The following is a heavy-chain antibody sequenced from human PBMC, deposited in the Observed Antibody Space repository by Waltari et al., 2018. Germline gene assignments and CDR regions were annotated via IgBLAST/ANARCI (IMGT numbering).Heavy chain of an antibody. CDR3: ATGPAAWWAFDV. D-gene: IGHD2-8*02. J-gene: IGHJ3*01. V-gene: IGHV1-8*01. CDR1: GHTFPSYD. Sequence: QVQLVQSGPEVREPGASVTVSCKASGHTFPSYDINWGRQAPGEGLEWIGWMNPNNGDTAFAQKLQGRVTLARNTSISTAYMELSSLTSDDTAMYYCATGPAAWWAFDVWGQGTMVAVSS. CDR2: MNPNNGDT.